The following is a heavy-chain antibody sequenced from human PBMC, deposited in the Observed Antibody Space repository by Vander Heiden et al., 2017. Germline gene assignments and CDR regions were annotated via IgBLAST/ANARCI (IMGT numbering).Heavy chain of an antibody. CDR1: GFNLRTYD. V-gene: IGHV3-13*01. Sequence: EVQLVETGGGLVQPGGSLRLSCAASGFNLRTYDMHGVRQAIGKGLEWVSGIGTAGDTFYPGSVKGRFTISRENAQNSLFLQMNSLRAGDTAVYYCARGGSDAFDIWGQGTMVTVSS. CDR3: ARGGSDAFDI. J-gene: IGHJ3*02. CDR2: IGTAGDT. D-gene: IGHD6-25*01.